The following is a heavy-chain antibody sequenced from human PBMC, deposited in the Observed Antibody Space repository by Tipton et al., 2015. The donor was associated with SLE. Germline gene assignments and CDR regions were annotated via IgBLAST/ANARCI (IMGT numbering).Heavy chain of an antibody. CDR1: GGSISGYY. Sequence: TLSLTCSVSGGSISGYYWNWIRQPAGKGLEWIGRISVSTGRTNYNPSLKSRVTTSVDTSKNQFSLKLRSVTAADTAVYYCASILNHAFDYWGQGTLVTVSS. CDR2: ISVSTGRT. CDR3: ASILNHAFDY. D-gene: IGHD2-8*01. V-gene: IGHV4-4*07. J-gene: IGHJ4*02.